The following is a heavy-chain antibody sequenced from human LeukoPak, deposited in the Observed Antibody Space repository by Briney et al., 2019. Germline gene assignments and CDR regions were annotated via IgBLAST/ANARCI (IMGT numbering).Heavy chain of an antibody. V-gene: IGHV4-34*01. CDR2: INHSGST. CDR3: ARLIWSGYYLPDY. D-gene: IGHD3-3*01. J-gene: IGHJ4*02. Sequence: SETLSLTCAVYGGSFSGYYWSWTRQPPGKGLEWIGEINHSGSTNYNPSLKSRVTISVDTSKNQFSLKLSSVTAADTAVYYCARLIWSGYYLPDYWGQGTLVTVSS. CDR1: GGSFSGYY.